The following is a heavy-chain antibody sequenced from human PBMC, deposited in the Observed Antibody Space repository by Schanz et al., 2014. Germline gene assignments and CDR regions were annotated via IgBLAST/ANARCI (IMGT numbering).Heavy chain of an antibody. D-gene: IGHD2-8*01. CDR1: GGSISSFK. V-gene: IGHV4-59*01. CDR2: IYSSGST. J-gene: IGHJ4*02. Sequence: QVQLQESGPGLVKPSETLSLTCTVSGGSISSFKWSWIRQPPGKGLEYIGYIYSSGSTNYNPSSERRGQREGDTSKNQFSGTLREGKAADTAVYYCAREWSSFDYWGQGTLVTVSS. CDR3: AREWSSFDY.